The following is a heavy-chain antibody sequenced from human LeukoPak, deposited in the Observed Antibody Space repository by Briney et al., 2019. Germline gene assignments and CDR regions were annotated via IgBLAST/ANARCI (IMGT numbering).Heavy chain of an antibody. Sequence: SGPTLVNPTQTLTLTCSFSGFSLSSTGVGVGWIRQPPGKALEWLTLIYWDDDQRISPSLKSRLTISKDTSKNQVVLTITNMDPVDTATYYCAHVSTAGKPFGDYDEAFDIWGQGTLVTVSS. V-gene: IGHV2-5*02. J-gene: IGHJ3*02. D-gene: IGHD4-17*01. CDR2: IYWDDDQ. CDR3: AHVSTAGKPFGDYDEAFDI. CDR1: GFSLSSTGVG.